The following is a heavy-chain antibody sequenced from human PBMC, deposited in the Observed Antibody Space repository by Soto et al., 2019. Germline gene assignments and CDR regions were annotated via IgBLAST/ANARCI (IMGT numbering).Heavy chain of an antibody. CDR1: GGTFSSYA. J-gene: IGHJ6*02. D-gene: IGHD6-13*01. CDR2: IIPIFGTA. CDR3: AREGTSGIAAAGTLYYYYGMDV. Sequence: QVQLVQSGAEVKKPGSSVKVSCKASGGTFSSYAISWVRQAPGQGLEWMGGIIPIFGTANYAQKFQGRVTITADESTSTAYMELSSLRSEETAVYYCAREGTSGIAAAGTLYYYYGMDVWGQGTTVTVSS. V-gene: IGHV1-69*01.